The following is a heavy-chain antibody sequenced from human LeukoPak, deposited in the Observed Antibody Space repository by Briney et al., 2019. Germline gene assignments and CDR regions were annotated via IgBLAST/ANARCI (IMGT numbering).Heavy chain of an antibody. CDR3: ARSSYYYDSSGYYLSGWFDP. Sequence: VASVKVSCKASGYTFTGYYIHWVRQAPGQGLEWMGWINPNSGGTNYAQKFQGRVTMTRDTSISTAYMELSRLRSDDTAVYYCARSSYYYDSSGYYLSGWFDPWGQGTLVTVSS. CDR2: INPNSGGT. D-gene: IGHD3-22*01. CDR1: GYTFTGYY. V-gene: IGHV1-2*02. J-gene: IGHJ5*02.